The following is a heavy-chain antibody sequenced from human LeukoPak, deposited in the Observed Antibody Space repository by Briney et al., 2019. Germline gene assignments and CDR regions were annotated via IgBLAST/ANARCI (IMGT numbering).Heavy chain of an antibody. CDR2: IYYTGST. J-gene: IGHJ5*02. CDR1: DGSISSSSYF. Sequence: SETLSLTCTVSDGSISSSSYFWGWIRQPPGKGLEWRGTIYYTGSTYYTPSLKSRVTISIDTFNNHFSLILSSVTAADTAVYYCARQTRRVGGNSALGWLDPWGQGTLVTVSS. CDR3: ARQTRRVGGNSALGWLDP. V-gene: IGHV4-39*01. D-gene: IGHD2/OR15-2a*01.